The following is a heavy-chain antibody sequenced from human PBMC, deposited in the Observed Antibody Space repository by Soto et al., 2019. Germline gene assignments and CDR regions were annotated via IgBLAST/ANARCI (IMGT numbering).Heavy chain of an antibody. D-gene: IGHD2-21*02. CDR2: ISGSGCST. CDR1: GFTFSSYA. CDR3: AKGLDTTRVTSYAFDI. Sequence: GGSLRLSCAASGFTFSSYAMSWVRQAPGKGLEWVSAISGSGCSTYYADSVKGRFTISRDNSKNTLYLQMNSLRAEDKAVSYYAKGLDTTRVTSYAFDIWGQGTMVTVSS. V-gene: IGHV3-23*01. J-gene: IGHJ3*02.